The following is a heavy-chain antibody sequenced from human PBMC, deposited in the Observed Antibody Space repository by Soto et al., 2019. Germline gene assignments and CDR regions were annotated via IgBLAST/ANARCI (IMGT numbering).Heavy chain of an antibody. CDR3: ARIGLPYYYYYGMDV. V-gene: IGHV3-53*04. CDR2: IYSGGST. J-gene: IGHJ6*02. CDR1: GFTVSSSQ. D-gene: IGHD3-16*01. Sequence: GGSLRLSCAASGFTVSSSQMTWVRQAPGKALEWVSVIYSGGSTYYADSVKGRFTISRHNSKNTLYLQMNSLRAEDTAVYYCARIGLPYYYYYGMDVWGQGTTVTVSS.